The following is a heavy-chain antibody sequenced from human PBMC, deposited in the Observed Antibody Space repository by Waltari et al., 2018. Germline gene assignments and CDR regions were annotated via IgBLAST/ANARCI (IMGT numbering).Heavy chain of an antibody. CDR1: GYSISSGYY. Sequence: QVQLQESGPGLVKPSETLSLTCAVSGYSISSGYYWGWLRQPPGKGLEWIGSIYHRGSTYYNPSLKSRVTISVDTSKNQFSRKLSSVTAADTAVYYCARVGGVGATYFDYWGQGTLVTVSS. J-gene: IGHJ4*02. CDR2: IYHRGST. CDR3: ARVGGVGATYFDY. V-gene: IGHV4-38-2*01. D-gene: IGHD1-26*01.